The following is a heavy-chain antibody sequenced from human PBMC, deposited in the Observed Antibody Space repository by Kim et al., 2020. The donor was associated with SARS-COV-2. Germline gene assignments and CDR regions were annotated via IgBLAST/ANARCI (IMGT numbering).Heavy chain of an antibody. CDR1: GYSFTSYW. CDR2: IDPSDSYT. V-gene: IGHV5-10-1*01. J-gene: IGHJ6*02. CDR3: ARHCTHSSSCVSLLYGMDV. D-gene: IGHD6-6*01. Sequence: GESLKISCKGSGYSFTSYWISWVRQMPGKGMEWMGRIDPSDSYTNYSPSFQGHVTISADKSISTAYLQWSSLKASDTAMYYCARHCTHSSSCVSLLYGMDVWGQGNTVTVSS.